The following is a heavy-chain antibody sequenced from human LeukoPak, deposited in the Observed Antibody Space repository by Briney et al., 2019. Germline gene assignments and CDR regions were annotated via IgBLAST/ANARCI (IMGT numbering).Heavy chain of an antibody. D-gene: IGHD6-19*01. Sequence: GGSLRLSCAASGFTFNTYAMGWVRQAPWERLQWVSGISDSGGNTYYADSVRGRFTISRDNSKNTLYLQMNSLRAEDTAVYYCARDSQQWLITRYYYYGMDVWGQGTTVTVSS. J-gene: IGHJ6*02. CDR2: ISDSGGNT. CDR1: GFTFNTYA. CDR3: ARDSQQWLITRYYYYGMDV. V-gene: IGHV3-23*01.